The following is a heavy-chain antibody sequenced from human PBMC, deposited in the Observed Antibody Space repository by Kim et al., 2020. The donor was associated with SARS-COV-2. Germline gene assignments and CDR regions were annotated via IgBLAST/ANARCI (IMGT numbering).Heavy chain of an antibody. CDR3: AAVTGTVN. J-gene: IGHJ4*02. Sequence: GGSLRLSCAASGFTFRSNWMHSVRQAPGKGPVWVSRINSDGSTTTYADSVKGRFTISRDNAKNTLYLQMNSLRVEDTAVYHCAAVTGTVNWGQGTLVIVSS. CDR2: INSDGSTT. D-gene: IGHD6-19*01. CDR1: GFTFRSNW. V-gene: IGHV3-74*01.